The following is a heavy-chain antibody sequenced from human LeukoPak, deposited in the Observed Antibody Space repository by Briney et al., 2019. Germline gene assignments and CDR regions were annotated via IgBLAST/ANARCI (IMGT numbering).Heavy chain of an antibody. V-gene: IGHV1-18*01. CDR1: GYTFTSYG. D-gene: IGHD3-22*01. CDR3: ARVSLSPTYYYDSSGYLPDY. CDR2: ISAYNGNT. J-gene: IGHJ4*02. Sequence: ASVKVSCKASGYTFTSYGISWVRQAPGQGLEWMGWISAYNGNTNYAQKLQGRVTMTTDTSTSTAYMELRSLRSDDTAVYYCARVSLSPTYYYDSSGYLPDYWGQGTLVTVSS.